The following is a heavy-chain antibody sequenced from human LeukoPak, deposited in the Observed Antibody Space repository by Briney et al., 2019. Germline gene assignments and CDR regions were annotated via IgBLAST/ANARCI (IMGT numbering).Heavy chain of an antibody. D-gene: IGHD3-16*01. V-gene: IGHV4-34*01. CDR3: ARGSWGYGMDV. Sequence: SETLSLTCAVYGGAFSGYYWSWIRQPPGKGLEWIGEINHSGGTNYNPSLKSRVTISVDTSKNQFSLKLSSVTAADTAVYYCARGSWGYGMDVWGQGTTVTVSS. CDR1: GGAFSGYY. J-gene: IGHJ6*02. CDR2: INHSGGT.